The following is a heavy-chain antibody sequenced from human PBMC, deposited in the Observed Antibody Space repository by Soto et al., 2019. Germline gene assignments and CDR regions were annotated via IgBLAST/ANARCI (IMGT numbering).Heavy chain of an antibody. J-gene: IGHJ3*02. Sequence: PGGSLRLSCAASGFTFDDYAMHWVRQAPGKGLEWVSGISWNSGSIGYADSVKGRFTISRDNAKNSLYLQMNSLRAEDTALYYCAKDNNFWSGYYIGAFDIWGQGTMVT. D-gene: IGHD3-3*01. CDR2: ISWNSGSI. CDR3: AKDNNFWSGYYIGAFDI. V-gene: IGHV3-9*01. CDR1: GFTFDDYA.